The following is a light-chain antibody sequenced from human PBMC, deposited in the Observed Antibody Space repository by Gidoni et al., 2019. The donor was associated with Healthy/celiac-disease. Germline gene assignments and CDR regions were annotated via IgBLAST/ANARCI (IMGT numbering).Light chain of an antibody. V-gene: IGLV1-40*01. CDR1: SSNIGAGYD. CDR2: GNS. CDR3: QSYDSSLSGSV. J-gene: IGLJ3*02. Sequence: QSVLTQPPPVSGAPGQRVTISCTGSSSNIGAGYDVHWYQQLPGTAPKLLIYGNSNRPSGVPDRFSVSKSGTSASLAITGLQAEDEADYYCQSYDSSLSGSVFGGGTKLTVL.